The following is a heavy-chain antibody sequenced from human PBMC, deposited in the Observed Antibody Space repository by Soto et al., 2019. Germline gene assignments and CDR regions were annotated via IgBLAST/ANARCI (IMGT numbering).Heavy chain of an antibody. CDR2: ISSSESTI. CDR3: ARGDSSGWDFDY. D-gene: IGHD6-19*01. J-gene: IGHJ4*02. V-gene: IGHV3-48*02. CDR1: KFTFSNYN. Sequence: EVQLVESGGGLVQPGGSLRLSCAASKFTFSNYNMNWVRQAPGKGLEWVSYISSSESTIYYADSVKDRFVIYRDNAEKSLYLHMNSLRDEDTAVYYCARGDSSGWDFDYWGQGTLVTVSS.